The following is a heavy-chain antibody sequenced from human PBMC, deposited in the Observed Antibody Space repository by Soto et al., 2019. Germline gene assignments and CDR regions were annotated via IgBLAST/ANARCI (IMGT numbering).Heavy chain of an antibody. CDR2: IYYSGST. CDR1: GGSISSYY. D-gene: IGHD2-15*01. Sequence: SEALSLTCTVSGGSISSYYWSWIRQPPGKGLEWIGYIYYSGSTNYNPSLKSRVTISVDTSKNQFSLKLSSVTAADTAVYYCARDNSDCSGGSCYSYFQHWGQGTLVTVSS. CDR3: ARDNSDCSGGSCYSYFQH. J-gene: IGHJ1*01. V-gene: IGHV4-59*01.